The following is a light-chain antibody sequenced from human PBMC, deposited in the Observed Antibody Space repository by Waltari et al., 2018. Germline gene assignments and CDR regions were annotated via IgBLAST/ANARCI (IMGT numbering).Light chain of an antibody. CDR2: DAS. CDR1: QSVSKY. J-gene: IGKJ1*01. V-gene: IGKV3-20*01. CDR3: QKYETLPAT. Sequence: GERATLSCRASQSVSKYLAWYQQKPGQAPRLLIYDASTRATGIPDRFSGSGWGTDFSLTISRLEPEDFAVYYCQKYETLPATFGQGTKVQMK.